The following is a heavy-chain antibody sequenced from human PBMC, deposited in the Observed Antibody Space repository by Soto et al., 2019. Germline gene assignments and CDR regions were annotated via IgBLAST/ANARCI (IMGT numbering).Heavy chain of an antibody. CDR3: ARAHCTNGVCYYFDY. J-gene: IGHJ4*02. V-gene: IGHV3-48*02. CDR1: GFTFSSYS. CDR2: ISSSSSTI. Sequence: GGSLRLSCAASGFTFSSYSMNWVRQAPGKGLEWVSYISSSSSTIYYADSVKGRFTISRDNAKNSLYLQMNSLRDEDTAVYYCARAHCTNGVCYYFDYWGQVTLVTVSS. D-gene: IGHD2-8*01.